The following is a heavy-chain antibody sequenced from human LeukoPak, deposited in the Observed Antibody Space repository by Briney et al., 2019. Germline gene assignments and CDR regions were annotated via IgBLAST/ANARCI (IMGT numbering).Heavy chain of an antibody. D-gene: IGHD3-22*01. CDR3: ARSEYYYDSSGYYTDAFDI. CDR2: IWYDGSNK. Sequence: GGSLRLSCAASGFTFSSYGMHWVRQAPGKGLEWVAVIWYDGSNKYYADSVKGRFTISRDNSKNTLYLQMNSLRAEDTAVYYCARSEYYYDSSGYYTDAFDIWGQGTMVTASS. J-gene: IGHJ3*02. CDR1: GFTFSSYG. V-gene: IGHV3-33*01.